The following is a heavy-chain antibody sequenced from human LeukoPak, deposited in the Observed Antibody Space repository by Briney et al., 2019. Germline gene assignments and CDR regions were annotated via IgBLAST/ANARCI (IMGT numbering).Heavy chain of an antibody. D-gene: IGHD2-21*02. J-gene: IGHJ5*02. CDR3: ARAIPPLNCGGDCYRYNWFDP. V-gene: IGHV4-39*07. CDR2: IYYSGST. CDR1: GGSISSSSYY. Sequence: PSETLSLTCTVSGGSISSSSYYWGWIRQPPGKGLEWIGSIYYSGSTYYNPSLKSRVTISVDTSKNQFSLKLSSVTAADTAVYYCARAIPPLNCGGDCYRYNWFDPWGQGTLVTVSS.